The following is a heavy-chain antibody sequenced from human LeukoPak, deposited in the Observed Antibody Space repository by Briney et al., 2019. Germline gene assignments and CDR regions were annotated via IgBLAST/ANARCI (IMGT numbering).Heavy chain of an antibody. J-gene: IGHJ4*02. D-gene: IGHD6-13*01. CDR2: TYYRSKWYN. Sequence: SQTLSLTCAISEDSVSSNSAALNWIRQSPSRGLEWLVRTYYRSKWYNDYAVSVKSRITINPDTSKNQFSLQLNSVTPEDTAVYYCARVYSSSWGVTTITYYFDYWGQGTLVTVSS. CDR3: ARVYSSSWGVTTITYYFDY. CDR1: EDSVSSNSAA. V-gene: IGHV6-1*01.